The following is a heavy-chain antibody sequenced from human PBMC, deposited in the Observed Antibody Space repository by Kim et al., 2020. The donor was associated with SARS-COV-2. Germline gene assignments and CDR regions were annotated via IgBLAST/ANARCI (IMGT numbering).Heavy chain of an antibody. CDR3: ARAPWGYNSDYFDH. J-gene: IGHJ4*02. D-gene: IGHD5-12*01. CDR2: IYSGGDT. Sequence: GGSLRLSCAASGFTLSSHYMTWVRQAPGKGLEWVSVIYSGGDTYYADPVKGRFTISRDNSKNMVYLQMNSLRPEDTAVYFCARAPWGYNSDYFDHWGQGTLVTVSS. CDR1: GFTLSSHY. V-gene: IGHV3-66*02.